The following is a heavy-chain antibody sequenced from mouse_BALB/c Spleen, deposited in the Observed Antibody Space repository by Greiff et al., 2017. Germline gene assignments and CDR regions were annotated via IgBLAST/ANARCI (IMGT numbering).Heavy chain of an antibody. CDR2: IYPGSGNT. Sequence: QVQLKQSGAELARPGASVKLSCKASGYTFTDYYINWVKQRTGQGLEWIGEIYPGSGNTYYNEKFKGKATLTADKSSSTAYMQLSSLTSEDSAVYFCAREAYGNYVDYWGQGTTLTVSS. D-gene: IGHD2-10*02. J-gene: IGHJ2*01. CDR3: AREAYGNYVDY. V-gene: IGHV1-77*01. CDR1: GYTFTDYY.